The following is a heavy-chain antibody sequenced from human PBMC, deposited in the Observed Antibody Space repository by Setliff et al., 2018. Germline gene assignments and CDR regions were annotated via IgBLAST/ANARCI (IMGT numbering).Heavy chain of an antibody. V-gene: IGHV1-69*05. J-gene: IGHJ3*02. CDR3: ARDRYYNSWSGTSITAPHDAFDI. CDR1: GGTFSSYG. Sequence: ASVKVSCKASGGTFSSYGISWVRQAPGQGLEWMGGTIPSFGSTNYAQKFQGRVTIITDESTSTAYMELSSLRFEDTAVYYCARDRYYNSWSGTSITAPHDAFDIWGQGTMVTVSS. CDR2: TIPSFGST. D-gene: IGHD3-3*01.